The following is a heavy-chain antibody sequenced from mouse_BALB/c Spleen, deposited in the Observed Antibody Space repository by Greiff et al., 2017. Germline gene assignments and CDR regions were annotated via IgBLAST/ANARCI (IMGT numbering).Heavy chain of an antibody. CDR2: INPSTGYT. D-gene: IGHD2-14*01. CDR3: ASHRYPYAMDY. V-gene: IGHV1-7*01. CDR1: GYTFTSYW. Sequence: QVQLQQSGAELAKPGASVKMSCKASGYTFTSYWMHWVKQRPGQGLEWIGYINPSTGYTEYNQKFKDKATLTADKSSSTAYMQLSSLTSEDSAVYYCASHRYPYAMDYWGQGTSVTVSS. J-gene: IGHJ4*01.